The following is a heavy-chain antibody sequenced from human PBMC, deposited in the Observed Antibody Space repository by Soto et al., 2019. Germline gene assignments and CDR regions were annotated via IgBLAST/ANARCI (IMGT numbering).Heavy chain of an antibody. CDR2: VRARGDST. CDR1: GFTFSNYA. V-gene: IGHV3-23*01. J-gene: IGHJ4*02. CDR3: AKRTLTAPFPFDY. Sequence: EVQVLESGGGLVQPGGSLRLSCAASGFTFSNYAMAWVRQAPGKGLEWVSVVRARGDSTNYADSVKGRFSISRDNSKNSLYLQMNSLRAEDTAVYYCAKRTLTAPFPFDYWGPGTLVTVSS.